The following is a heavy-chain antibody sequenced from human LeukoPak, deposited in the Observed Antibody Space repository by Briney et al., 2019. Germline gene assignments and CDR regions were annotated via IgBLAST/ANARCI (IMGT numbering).Heavy chain of an antibody. D-gene: IGHD6-19*01. CDR3: ARDLYNSGWFEH. V-gene: IGHV3-53*01. CDR1: GFTVNNYY. J-gene: IGHJ5*02. CDR2: IYPGGTT. Sequence: GGSLRLSCAASGFTVNNYYMHWVRRAPGKGLEWVSIIYPGGTTSYADSVKGRFTISRDNSKNTLCLQVNSLRAEDTGVYYCARDLYNSGWFEHWGQGTLVTVSS.